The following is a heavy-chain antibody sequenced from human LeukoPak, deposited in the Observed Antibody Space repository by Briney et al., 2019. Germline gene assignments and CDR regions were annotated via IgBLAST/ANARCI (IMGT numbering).Heavy chain of an antibody. CDR3: ARGVGNILTGYSLDY. Sequence: SETLSLTCAVYGGSFSGYYWSWIRQPPGKGLEWIGEINHSGSTNYNPSLKSRVTISVDTPKNQFSLKLSSVTAADTAVYYCARGVGNILTGYSLDYWGQGTLVTVSS. J-gene: IGHJ4*02. D-gene: IGHD3-9*01. CDR1: GGSFSGYY. CDR2: INHSGST. V-gene: IGHV4-34*01.